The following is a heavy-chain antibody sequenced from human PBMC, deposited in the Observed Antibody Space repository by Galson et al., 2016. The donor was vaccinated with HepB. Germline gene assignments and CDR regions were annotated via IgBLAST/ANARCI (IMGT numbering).Heavy chain of an antibody. D-gene: IGHD6-13*01. V-gene: IGHV3-74*01. J-gene: IGHJ6*03. Sequence: SLRLSCAASGFTFSRYWIHWVRQAPGKGLMWVSRINPDGSWTTYADSVKGRFTISRDNAKNTLYLEMNSLRAGDTAIYYCAKDHSSNWYAYYYYYMDVWGKGTAVTVSS. CDR3: AKDHSSNWYAYYYYYMDV. CDR2: INPDGSWT. CDR1: GFTFSRYW.